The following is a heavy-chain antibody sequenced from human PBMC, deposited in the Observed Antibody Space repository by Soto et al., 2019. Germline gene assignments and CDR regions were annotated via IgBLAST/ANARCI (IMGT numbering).Heavy chain of an antibody. J-gene: IGHJ4*02. CDR2: ISGSSRYT. V-gene: IGHV3-11*06. CDR1: GFNFSDHY. D-gene: IGHD6-19*01. Sequence: LRLSCAASGFNFSDHYMNWIRQAPGKGLEWVSYISGSSRYTNFADSVKGRFTISRDNAKNSLYLQMNSLRAEDTAVYYCARHTSGWHYYDYWGQGTPVTVS. CDR3: ARHTSGWHYYDY.